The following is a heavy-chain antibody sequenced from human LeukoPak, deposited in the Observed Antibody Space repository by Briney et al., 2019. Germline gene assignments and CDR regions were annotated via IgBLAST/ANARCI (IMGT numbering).Heavy chain of an antibody. Sequence: GGSLRLSCAASGFTFDDYGMTWVRQAPGKGLDWVSGINWDGGSTGYADSVKGRFTNSRDNAKNSLYLQMNSLRAEDTALYYCVRVQTAFYYGSRSGRVRDFYYYGMDVWGQGTTVTVSS. D-gene: IGHD3-10*01. V-gene: IGHV3-20*04. CDR2: INWDGGST. CDR1: GFTFDDYG. J-gene: IGHJ6*02. CDR3: VRVQTAFYYGSRSGRVRDFYYYGMDV.